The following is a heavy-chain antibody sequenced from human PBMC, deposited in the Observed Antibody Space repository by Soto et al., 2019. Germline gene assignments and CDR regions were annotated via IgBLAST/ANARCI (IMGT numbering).Heavy chain of an antibody. J-gene: IGHJ6*02. CDR1: EFTFSNYA. CDR2: ISSSSSYI. D-gene: IGHD6-13*01. CDR3: ECGRAAAGPASLYYYYYGMDV. Sequence: PGGSLRLSCAASEFTFSNYAMSWVRQAPGKGLEWVSSISSSSSYIYYADSVKGRFTISRDNAKNSLYVQMNSLRAEDTAVYYCECGRAAAGPASLYYYYYGMDVCGQGTTVTV. V-gene: IGHV3-21*01.